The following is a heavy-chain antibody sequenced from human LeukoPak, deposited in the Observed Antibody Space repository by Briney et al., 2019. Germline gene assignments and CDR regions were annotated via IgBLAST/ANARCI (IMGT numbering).Heavy chain of an antibody. Sequence: GGSLLLSCAASGFPFSSYWMHWVRQAPGKGLVWVSRINSDGSSTSYADSVKGRFTISRDNAKNTLYLQMNSLRAEDTAVYYCARDADYYDSSGYYRADYWGQGTLVTVSS. V-gene: IGHV3-74*01. CDR2: INSDGSST. D-gene: IGHD3-22*01. J-gene: IGHJ4*02. CDR3: ARDADYYDSSGYYRADY. CDR1: GFPFSSYW.